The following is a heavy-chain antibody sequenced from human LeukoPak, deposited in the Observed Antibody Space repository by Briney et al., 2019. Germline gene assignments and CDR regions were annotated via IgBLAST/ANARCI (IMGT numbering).Heavy chain of an antibody. D-gene: IGHD6-13*01. V-gene: IGHV4-30-2*01. J-gene: IGHJ4*02. CDR1: GGSISSGGYC. CDR3: ARAYSSSWYYFDY. Sequence: SETLSLTCTVSGGSISSGGYCWSWIRQPPGKGLEWIGDIFHSGSTYYNPSLKSRVTISVDRSKNQFSLKLSSVTAADTAVYYCARAYSSSWYYFDYWDQGTLVTVSS. CDR2: IFHSGST.